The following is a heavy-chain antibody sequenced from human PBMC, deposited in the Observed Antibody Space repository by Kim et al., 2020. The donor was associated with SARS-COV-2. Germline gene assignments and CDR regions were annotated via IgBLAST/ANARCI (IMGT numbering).Heavy chain of an antibody. CDR1: GGTFSSYA. CDR3: ARDTTSGIMYSSGWYGGYYYYGMDV. V-gene: IGHV1-69*13. CDR2: IIPIFGTA. Sequence: SVKVSCKASGGTFSSYAISWVRQAPGQGLEWMGGIIPIFGTANYAQKFQGRVTITADESTSTAYMELSSLRSEDTAVYYCARDTTSGIMYSSGWYGGYYYYGMDVWGQGTTVTVSS. J-gene: IGHJ6*02. D-gene: IGHD6-19*01.